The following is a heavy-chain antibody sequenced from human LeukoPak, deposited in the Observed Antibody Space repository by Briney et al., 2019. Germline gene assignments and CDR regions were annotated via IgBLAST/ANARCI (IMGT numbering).Heavy chain of an antibody. Sequence: ASVKVSCKASGYTSTSYGISWVRQAPGQGLEWMGWISAYNGNTNYAQKLQGRVTMTTDTSTSTAYMELRSLRSDDTAVYYCARDLAPDFWSGYVDYWGQGTLVTVSS. D-gene: IGHD3-3*01. CDR3: ARDLAPDFWSGYVDY. CDR2: ISAYNGNT. CDR1: GYTSTSYG. J-gene: IGHJ4*02. V-gene: IGHV1-18*01.